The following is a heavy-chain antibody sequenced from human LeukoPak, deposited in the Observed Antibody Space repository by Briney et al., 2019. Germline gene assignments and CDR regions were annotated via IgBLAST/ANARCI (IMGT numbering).Heavy chain of an antibody. V-gene: IGHV3-21*01. J-gene: IGHJ4*02. CDR3: ARVDYDVSTGYQNYFEF. CDR1: GFTFSSYS. Sequence: AGGSLRLSCVASGFTFSSYSMNWVRQAPGKGLEWVSSISSSSSYIYYADSVKGRFTISRDNAKNSLYLQMNSLRAEDTAVYYCARVDYDVSTGYQNYFEFWGQGTLVTVSS. D-gene: IGHD3-9*01. CDR2: ISSSSSYI.